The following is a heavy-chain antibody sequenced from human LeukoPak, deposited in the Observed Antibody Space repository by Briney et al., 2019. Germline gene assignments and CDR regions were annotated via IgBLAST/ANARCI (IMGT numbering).Heavy chain of an antibody. CDR2: FDPEDGET. CDR3: ATDLPKDYYDSSGYYYPLLG. J-gene: IGHJ4*02. Sequence: ASVKVSCTVSGYTLTELSMHWVRQAPGKGPEWMGGFDPEDGETIYAQKFQGRVTMTEDTSTDTAYMELSSLRSEDTAVYYCATDLPKDYYDSSGYYYPLLGWGQGTLVTVSS. D-gene: IGHD3-22*01. CDR1: GYTLTELS. V-gene: IGHV1-24*01.